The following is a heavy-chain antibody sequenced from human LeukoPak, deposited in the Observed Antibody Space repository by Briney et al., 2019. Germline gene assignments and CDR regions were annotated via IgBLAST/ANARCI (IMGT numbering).Heavy chain of an antibody. CDR1: GYTFTSYG. D-gene: IGHD2-2*01. V-gene: IGHV1-2*02. Sequence: ASVKVSCKASGYTFTSYGISWVRQAPGQGLEWMGWINPNSGGTNYAQKFQGRVTMTRDTSISTAYMELSRLRSDDTAVYYCARDKKLRYFVAVPAASYGMDVWGQGTTVTVSS. CDR2: INPNSGGT. J-gene: IGHJ6*02. CDR3: ARDKKLRYFVAVPAASYGMDV.